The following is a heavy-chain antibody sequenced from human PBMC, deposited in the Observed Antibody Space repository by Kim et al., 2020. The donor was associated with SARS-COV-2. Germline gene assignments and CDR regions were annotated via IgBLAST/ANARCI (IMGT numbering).Heavy chain of an antibody. CDR3: ARGVAADPFDY. CDR2: IYYSGST. J-gene: IGHJ4*02. CDR1: GGSVSSGSYY. D-gene: IGHD6-13*01. V-gene: IGHV4-61*01. Sequence: SETLSLTCTVSGGSVSSGSYYWSWIRQPPGKGLEWIWYIYYSGSTNYNPSLKSRVTISVDTSKNQFSLKLSSVTAADTAVYYCARGVAADPFDYWGQGTLVTVSS.